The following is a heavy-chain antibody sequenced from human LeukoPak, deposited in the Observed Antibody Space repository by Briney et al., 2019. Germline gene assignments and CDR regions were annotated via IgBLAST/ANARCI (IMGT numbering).Heavy chain of an antibody. CDR3: ARGSPKHDS. CDR1: GGSFSGYH. CDR2: INHSGAT. Sequence: SETLSLTCAVYGGSFSGYHWSWIRQPPGKGLEWIGEINHSGATKYNPSLKSRLTISVDPSKNQFSLKLKSVTAADTAVYYCARGSPKHDSWGQGTLVTVSS. V-gene: IGHV4-34*01. J-gene: IGHJ5*01.